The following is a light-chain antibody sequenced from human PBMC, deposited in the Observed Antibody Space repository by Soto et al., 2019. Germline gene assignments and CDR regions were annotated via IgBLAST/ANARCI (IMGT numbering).Light chain of an antibody. CDR3: QSYDSSLSGLWV. CDR1: SSNIGAGCD. V-gene: IGLV1-40*01. Sequence: QSVLTHPPSVSGAPGQRVTISCTGSSSNIGAGCDVHWYQQLPGTAPKLLIYGNSNRPSGVPDRFSGSKSGTSASLAITGLQAEDEADYYCQSYDSSLSGLWVFGGGTQLTVL. J-gene: IGLJ3*02. CDR2: GNS.